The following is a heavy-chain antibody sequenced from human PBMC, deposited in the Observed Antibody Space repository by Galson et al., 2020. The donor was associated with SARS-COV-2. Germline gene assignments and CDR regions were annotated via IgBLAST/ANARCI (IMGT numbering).Heavy chain of an antibody. J-gene: IGHJ5*02. CDR3: ARVDQAYSLNFDP. Sequence: GGSLRLSCAASGFTFSTYTMNWVRQAPGKGLEWVSSISSSSSYIYYADSVKGRFTISRDNAKNSLYLQMNSLRAEDTAVYYCARVDQAYSLNFDPWGQGTLVTVSS. V-gene: IGHV3-21*01. CDR2: ISSSSSYI. D-gene: IGHD2-21*01. CDR1: GFTFSTYT.